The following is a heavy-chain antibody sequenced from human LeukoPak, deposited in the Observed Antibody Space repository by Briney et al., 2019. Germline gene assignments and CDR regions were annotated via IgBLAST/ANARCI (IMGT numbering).Heavy chain of an antibody. J-gene: IGHJ4*02. V-gene: IGHV3-48*04. CDR1: GFTFSSYA. D-gene: IGHD4-17*01. Sequence: GGSLGLSCAASGFTFSSYAMSWVRQAPGKGLEWVSYISSSSSTIYYADSVKGRFTISRDNAKNSLYLQMNSLRAEDTAVYYCARDGGDYTFDYWGQGTLVTVSS. CDR3: ARDGGDYTFDY. CDR2: ISSSSSTI.